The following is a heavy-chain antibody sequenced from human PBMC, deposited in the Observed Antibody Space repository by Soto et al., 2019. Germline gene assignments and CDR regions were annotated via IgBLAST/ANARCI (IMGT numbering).Heavy chain of an antibody. Sequence: TLSLTCTVSGDSISSDYYHWTWIRQPPGKALEWLALIYWDDGRRYSPSLKSRLTVTKDTSKNRVVLTMTDMDPVDTATYYCAHSSTTTDDAFDIWGQGTMVTVSS. D-gene: IGHD5-12*01. CDR1: GDSISSDYYH. CDR3: AHSSTTTDDAFDI. J-gene: IGHJ3*02. V-gene: IGHV2-5*08. CDR2: IYWDDGR.